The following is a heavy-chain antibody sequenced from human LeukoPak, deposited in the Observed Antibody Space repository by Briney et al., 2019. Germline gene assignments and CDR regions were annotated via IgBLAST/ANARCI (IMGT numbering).Heavy chain of an antibody. D-gene: IGHD3-22*01. V-gene: IGHV4-59*01. CDR3: ARAGDDGYFDY. J-gene: IGHJ4*02. CDR2: IYYSGST. Sequence: SETLSLTCTVSGGSISSYHWSWLRQPPGKGLEWIGYIYYSGSTNYNPSLKSRVTISVDTSKNQFSLKLSSVTAANTAVYYCARAGDDGYFDYWGQGTLVTVSS. CDR1: GGSISSYH.